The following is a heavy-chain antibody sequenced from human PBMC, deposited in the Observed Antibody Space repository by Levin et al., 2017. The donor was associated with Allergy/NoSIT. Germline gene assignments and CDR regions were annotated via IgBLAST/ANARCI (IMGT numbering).Heavy chain of an antibody. V-gene: IGHV5-10-1*01. D-gene: IGHD4-17*01. CDR3: AIYFGDYDPKWFGP. J-gene: IGHJ5*02. CDR2: IHPRDSYS. CDR1: GYDFTSFW. Sequence: GESLKISCKGSGYDFTSFWITWVRQRPGKGLEWMGRIHPRDSYSNYSPSFQGHVTISTDKSISTAYLQWSSLKASDTAVYYCAIYFGDYDPKWFGPGGQGTLVSVSS.